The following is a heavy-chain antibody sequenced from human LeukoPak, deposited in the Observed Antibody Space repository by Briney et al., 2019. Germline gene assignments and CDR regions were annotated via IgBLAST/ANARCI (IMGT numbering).Heavy chain of an antibody. CDR3: ARAAGCSSTSCYVGWFDP. CDR1: GYSFTSYW. J-gene: IGHJ5*02. V-gene: IGHV5-51*01. Sequence: GESLKISCMCSGYSFTSYWIGWVRQLPGKDLEWMGIIIPGDPDTRSTPSSQGKVTISADKPISTAYLQWSSLKASDTAMYYCARAAGCSSTSCYVGWFDPWGQGTLVTVSS. D-gene: IGHD2-2*01. CDR2: IIPGDPDT.